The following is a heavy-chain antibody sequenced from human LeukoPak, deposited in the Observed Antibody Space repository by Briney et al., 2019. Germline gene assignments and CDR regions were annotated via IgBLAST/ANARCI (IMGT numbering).Heavy chain of an antibody. CDR1: GFTLSSNY. D-gene: IGHD2/OR15-2a*01. CDR3: ARSSFPTFPLFDY. Sequence: GGSLRLSCAASGFTLSSNYMSWVRQPPGKGLEWVLVIYNGGSTYYADSVKGRFTISRDNSKKTLYLQMNSLRAEDTAVYYCARSSFPTFPLFDYWGQGTLVTVSS. V-gene: IGHV3-66*02. J-gene: IGHJ4*02. CDR2: IYNGGST.